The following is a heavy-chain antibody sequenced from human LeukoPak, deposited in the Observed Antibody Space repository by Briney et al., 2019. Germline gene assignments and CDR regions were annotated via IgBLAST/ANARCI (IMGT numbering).Heavy chain of an antibody. CDR2: INPNSGGT. V-gene: IGHV1-2*02. D-gene: IGHD3-3*01. Sequence: SXXVSCKASGYTFTGYYMHWVRQAPGQGLEWMGWINPNSGGTNYAQKFQGRVTMTRDTSISTAYMELSRLRSDDTAVYYCARGSDDFWSGYSPSYWGQGTLVTVSS. CDR1: GYTFTGYY. CDR3: ARGSDDFWSGYSPSY. J-gene: IGHJ4*02.